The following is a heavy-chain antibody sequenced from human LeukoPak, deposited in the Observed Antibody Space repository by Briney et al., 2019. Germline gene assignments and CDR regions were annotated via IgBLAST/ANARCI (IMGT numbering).Heavy chain of an antibody. V-gene: IGHV3-23*01. D-gene: IGHD3-16*01. Sequence: GGSLRLSCAASGFTFSSYGMSWVRQAPGKGLEWVSAISVSGGSTYYADSVKGRLTISRDNSKNTLYLQMNSLRAEDTAVYYCAKDLHSTDLSAIDDWGQGTLVTVSS. J-gene: IGHJ4*02. CDR2: ISVSGGST. CDR1: GFTFSSYG. CDR3: AKDLHSTDLSAIDD.